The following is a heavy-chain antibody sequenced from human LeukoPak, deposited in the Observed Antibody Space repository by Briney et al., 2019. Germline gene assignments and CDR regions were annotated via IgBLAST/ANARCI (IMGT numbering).Heavy chain of an antibody. CDR3: ARDEVMVSASPSYWYFGL. CDR1: GFIHSRYH. Sequence: TGGSLSLLCAVCGFIHSRYHIHCVRRAPGKGLEWVISISSSCYLYYADSVRGRFPISRDNAQNSLFLQMNSLRAEDTAIYYCARDEVMVSASPSYWYFGLWGRGTLVSVSS. J-gene: IGHJ2*01. D-gene: IGHD2-15*01. CDR2: ISSSCYL. V-gene: IGHV3-69-1*02.